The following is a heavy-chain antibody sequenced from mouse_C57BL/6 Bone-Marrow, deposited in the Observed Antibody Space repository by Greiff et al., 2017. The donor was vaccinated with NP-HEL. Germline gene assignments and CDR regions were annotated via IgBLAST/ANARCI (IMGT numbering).Heavy chain of an antibody. V-gene: IGHV1-54*01. D-gene: IGHD3-3*01. Sequence: VQLQESGAELVRPGTSVKVSCKASGYAFTNYLIEWVKQRPGQGLEWIGVINPGSGGTNYNEKFKGKATLTADKSSSTAYMQLSSLTSEDSAVYFCAARTGFAYWGQGTLVTVSA. CDR2: INPGSGGT. CDR1: GYAFTNYL. CDR3: AARTGFAY. J-gene: IGHJ3*01.